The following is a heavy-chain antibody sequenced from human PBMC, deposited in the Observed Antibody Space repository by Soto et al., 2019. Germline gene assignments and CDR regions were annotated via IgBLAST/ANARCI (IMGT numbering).Heavy chain of an antibody. CDR3: ASRSSIAARGTFDI. V-gene: IGHV4-59*01. CDR2: IYYSGST. D-gene: IGHD6-6*01. Sequence: PSETLSLTCTVSGGSMSSYYWSWIRQPPGKGLEWIGYIYYSGSTNYNPSLKSRVTISVDTSKNQFSLKLSSVTAADTAVYYCASRSSIAARGTFDIWGQGTMVTVSS. CDR1: GGSMSSYY. J-gene: IGHJ3*02.